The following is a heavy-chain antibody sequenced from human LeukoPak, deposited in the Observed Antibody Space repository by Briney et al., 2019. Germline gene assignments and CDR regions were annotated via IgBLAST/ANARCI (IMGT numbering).Heavy chain of an antibody. CDR1: GGSISSSSYY. D-gene: IGHD6-13*01. CDR2: IYYSGIS. V-gene: IGHV4-39*01. Sequence: SETLSLTCPVSGGSISSSSYYWGWIRQPPGKGLEWIGSIYYSGISYYNPSLKSRVTISVDTSKNQFSLKLSSVTAADTAVYYCAKRRAAVGIGSSIDAFDIWAQGTMVTVSS. J-gene: IGHJ3*02. CDR3: AKRRAAVGIGSSIDAFDI.